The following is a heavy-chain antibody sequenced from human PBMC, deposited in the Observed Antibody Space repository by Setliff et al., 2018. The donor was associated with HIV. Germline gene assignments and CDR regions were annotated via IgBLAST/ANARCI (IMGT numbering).Heavy chain of an antibody. D-gene: IGHD3-22*01. Sequence: ETLSLTCIVSGDSISSSSYYWDWIRQPPGKGLEWIGSIFYSGSTYYNPSVKSRVTISIDTSKNQFSLRLSSVTAADTAVYYCARDHKYYYDSSGLDYWGQGTLVTVSS. V-gene: IGHV4-39*07. CDR1: GDSISSSSYY. CDR2: IFYSGST. CDR3: ARDHKYYYDSSGLDY. J-gene: IGHJ4*02.